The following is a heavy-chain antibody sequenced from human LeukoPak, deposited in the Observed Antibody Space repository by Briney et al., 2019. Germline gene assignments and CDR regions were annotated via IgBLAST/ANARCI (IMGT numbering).Heavy chain of an antibody. CDR2: ISSSSSYI. CDR3: ARGYSSSSRPFDY. J-gene: IGHJ4*02. D-gene: IGHD6-6*01. Sequence: GGSLRLSCAASGFTFSSYWMNWVRQAPGKGLEWVSSISSSSSYIYYADSVKGRFTISRDNAKNSLYLQMNSLRAEGTAVYYCARGYSSSSRPFDYWGQGTLVTVSS. V-gene: IGHV3-21*01. CDR1: GFTFSSYW.